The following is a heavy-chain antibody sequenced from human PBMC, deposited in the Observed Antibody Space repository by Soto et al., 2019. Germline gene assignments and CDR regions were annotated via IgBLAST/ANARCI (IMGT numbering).Heavy chain of an antibody. V-gene: IGHV1-58*01. CDR3: ATSGGFRRGAFDI. CDR1: GFTFTSSA. D-gene: IGHD2-15*01. J-gene: IGHJ3*02. CDR2: IVVGSGNT. Sequence: SVKVSCKASGFTFTSSAVQWVRQARGQRLEWIGWIVVGSGNTGYAQKFQGRVTMTRNTSISTAYMELSSLRSEDTAVYYCATSGGFRRGAFDIWGQGTMVTVSS.